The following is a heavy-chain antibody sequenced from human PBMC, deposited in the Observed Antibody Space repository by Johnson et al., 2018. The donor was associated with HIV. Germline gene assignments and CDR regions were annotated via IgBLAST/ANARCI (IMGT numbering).Heavy chain of an antibody. Sequence: QMLLVESGGGVVQPGRSLRLSCAASGFTFSSYGMHWVRQAPGKGLEWVAVIWYDGSNKYYVESVKGRFTISRDNSKNTLFLQMNSLRAGDTAVYYCARASKVLSSGWSRGAFDIWGQGTMVTVSS. CDR3: ARASKVLSSGWSRGAFDI. CDR1: GFTFSSYG. D-gene: IGHD6-19*01. V-gene: IGHV3-33*01. CDR2: IWYDGSNK. J-gene: IGHJ3*02.